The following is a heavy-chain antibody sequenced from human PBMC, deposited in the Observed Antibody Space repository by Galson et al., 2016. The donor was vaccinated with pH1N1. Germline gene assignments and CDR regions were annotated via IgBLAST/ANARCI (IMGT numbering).Heavy chain of an antibody. D-gene: IGHD4-23*01. J-gene: IGHJ5*02. CDR3: ARDGGDYGGAGQYKYFDT. V-gene: IGHV4-4*02. Sequence: ETLSPTCAVSGGSISSRNWRSWVRQPPGQGLEWIGEIYHSGGTNYHPSLKRRVTISPKKSKNHFSLNMTSVTAADTAVYYCARDGGDYGGAGQYKYFDTWGQGTLVTVSS. CDR2: IYHSGGT. CDR1: GGSISSRNW.